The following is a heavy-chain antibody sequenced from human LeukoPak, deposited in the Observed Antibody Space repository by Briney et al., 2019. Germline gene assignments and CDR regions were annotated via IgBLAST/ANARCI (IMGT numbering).Heavy chain of an antibody. V-gene: IGHV3-30*14. CDR2: ISYDGNKK. J-gene: IGHJ4*02. D-gene: IGHD4-17*01. CDR3: AKQMTVTRNFDD. CDR1: GFTFGSHP. Sequence: PGKSLTLACAASGFTFGSHPTHWLRQTPAKGLEWLALISYDGNKKYYADSAKGRFTISRDNTENTLYLQLDSVKEEDTGTYYCAKQMTVTRNFDDWGQGALVIVSS.